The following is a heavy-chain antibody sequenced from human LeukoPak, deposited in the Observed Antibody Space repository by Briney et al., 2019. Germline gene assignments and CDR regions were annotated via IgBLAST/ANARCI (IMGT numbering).Heavy chain of an antibody. Sequence: ASVKVSCKASGYTFTDYYMHWVRQAPGQGLEWMGWINPNSGGTNYAQKFQGRVTMTRDTSISTAYMELSRLRSDDTAVYYCARASFYYDSSGYPGYYFDYWGQGTLVTVSS. CDR2: INPNSGGT. CDR3: ARASFYYDSSGYPGYYFDY. CDR1: GYTFTDYY. V-gene: IGHV1-2*02. D-gene: IGHD3-22*01. J-gene: IGHJ4*02.